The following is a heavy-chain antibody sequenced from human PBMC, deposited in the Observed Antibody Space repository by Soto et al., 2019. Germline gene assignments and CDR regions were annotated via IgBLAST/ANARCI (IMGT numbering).Heavy chain of an antibody. CDR3: AKAGSVWLPLFEP. J-gene: IGHJ5*02. D-gene: IGHD6-19*01. CDR2: INNSGGDT. Sequence: PGGSLRLSCAASGFTFSSYAMSWVRQAPGKGLEWVSTINNSGGDTLYADSVKGRFTISRDNSKNTLYVQMDSLRAEDTAVYHCAKAGSVWLPLFEPWGQGTLVTVSS. V-gene: IGHV3-23*01. CDR1: GFTFSSYA.